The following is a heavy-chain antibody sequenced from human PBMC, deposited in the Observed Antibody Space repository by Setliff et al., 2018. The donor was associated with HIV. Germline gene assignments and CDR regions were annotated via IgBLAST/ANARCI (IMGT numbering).Heavy chain of an antibody. CDR2: IRSSGDT. CDR1: GASISSHNYY. D-gene: IGHD3-9*01. V-gene: IGHV4-39*01. J-gene: IGHJ3*02. CDR3: ARRESYYDILTGPAFDAFDI. Sequence: PSETLSRTCTVSGASISSHNYYWGWIRQSPGKGLEWIASIRSSGDTYYNPSLQSRVIISVDTSNNQFSLKLSSVTAADTAMYYCARRESYYDILTGPAFDAFDIWGQGTMVTVSS.